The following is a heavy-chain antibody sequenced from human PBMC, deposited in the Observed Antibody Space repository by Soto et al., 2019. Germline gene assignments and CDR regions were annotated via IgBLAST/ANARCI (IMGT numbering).Heavy chain of an antibody. CDR3: ERGQPILAFEP. CDR2: INHSGST. Sequence: SETLSLTCAVYGGSFSGYYWSWIRQPPGKGLEWIGEINHSGSTNYNPSLKSRVTISVDTSKNQFSLKLSYVTAAETAVYYCERGQPILAFEPWGQGTLVTVSS. D-gene: IGHD1-26*01. V-gene: IGHV4-34*01. CDR1: GGSFSGYY. J-gene: IGHJ5*02.